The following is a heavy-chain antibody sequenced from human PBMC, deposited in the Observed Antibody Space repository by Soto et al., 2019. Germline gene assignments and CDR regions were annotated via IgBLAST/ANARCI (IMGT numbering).Heavy chain of an antibody. CDR3: ARSPTRYYYSSGSYYHFDY. CDR1: GYTFTSYG. V-gene: IGHV1-18*01. J-gene: IGHJ4*02. CDR2: ISAYNGNT. Sequence: ASVTVSCKASGYTFTSYGISWVRQAPGQGLEWMGWISAYNGNTNYAQKLQGRVTMTTDTSTSTAYMELRSLRSDDTSVYYCARSPTRYYYSSGSYYHFDYLGQGTLVTASS. D-gene: IGHD3-10*01.